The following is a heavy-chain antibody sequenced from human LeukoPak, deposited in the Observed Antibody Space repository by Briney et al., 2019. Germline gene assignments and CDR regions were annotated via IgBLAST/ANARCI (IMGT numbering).Heavy chain of an antibody. J-gene: IGHJ4*02. D-gene: IGHD4/OR15-4a*01. CDR1: GFTFSSYW. CDR3: ARVFGAGYSDY. CDR2: IKQDGSEK. Sequence: GGTLRLSCAASGFTFSSYWMSWVRQAPGKGLEWVASIKQDGSEKYYVDSVKGRVTISRDNAKNSLYLQMNSLRAEDTAVYYCARVFGAGYSDYWGQGTLVTVSS. V-gene: IGHV3-7*01.